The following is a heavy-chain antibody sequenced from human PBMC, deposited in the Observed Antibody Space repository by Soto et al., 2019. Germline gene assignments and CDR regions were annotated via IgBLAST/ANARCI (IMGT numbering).Heavy chain of an antibody. CDR2: IWSDGSNK. Sequence: QVQLVESGGGVVQPGRSLRLSCAASGFTFSSYGMHWVRQAPGKGLEWVAVIWSDGSNKYYADSVKGRFTISRDNAKNAMYLQMNSLRAEDTAVYYCARDDADCSRTSCYFPHYDYGMDVWGQGTTVTVSS. V-gene: IGHV3-33*01. J-gene: IGHJ6*02. D-gene: IGHD2-2*01. CDR1: GFTFSSYG. CDR3: ARDDADCSRTSCYFPHYDYGMDV.